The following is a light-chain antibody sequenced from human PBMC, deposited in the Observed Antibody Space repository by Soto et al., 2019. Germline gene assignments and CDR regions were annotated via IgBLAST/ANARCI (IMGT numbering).Light chain of an antibody. CDR1: QRISGW. CDR2: DAS. J-gene: IGKJ1*01. V-gene: IGKV1-5*01. CDR3: QQYIRYWT. Sequence: DIQMTQSPSTLSASVGDRVTITCRASQRISGWLAWYQQKPGKAPKLLIYDASSLESGVPPRFSGSGSGTEFTLTISSLQPDDFATYYCQQYIRYWTFGQGTKVDI.